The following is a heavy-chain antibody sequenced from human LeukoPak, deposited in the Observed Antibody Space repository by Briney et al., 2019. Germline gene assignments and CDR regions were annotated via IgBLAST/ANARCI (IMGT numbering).Heavy chain of an antibody. CDR3: ARGFGTKWSYYGMDV. CDR2: TYYSGST. V-gene: IGHV4-59*01. Sequence: PSETLSLTCTVSGGSISSYYWSWIRQPPGKGLEWIGYTYYSGSTNYNPSLKSRVTISVDTSKNQFSLKLSSVTAADTAVYYCARGFGTKWSYYGMDVWGQGTTVTVSS. J-gene: IGHJ6*02. CDR1: GGSISSYY. D-gene: IGHD3-10*01.